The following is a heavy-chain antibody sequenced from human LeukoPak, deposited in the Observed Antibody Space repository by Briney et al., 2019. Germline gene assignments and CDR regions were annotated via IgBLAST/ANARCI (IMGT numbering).Heavy chain of an antibody. D-gene: IGHD3-22*01. Sequence: GGSLRLSCAASGFTFSSYAMYWVRQAPGKGLEWVSGIFGSGGSTHYADSVKGRFTISRDNSKNTLYLQMNSLRAEDTAVYYCAKGGTRYYDSSGYYFNYWGQGTLVTVSS. CDR3: AKGGTRYYDSSGYYFNY. J-gene: IGHJ4*02. V-gene: IGHV3-23*01. CDR2: IFGSGGST. CDR1: GFTFSSYA.